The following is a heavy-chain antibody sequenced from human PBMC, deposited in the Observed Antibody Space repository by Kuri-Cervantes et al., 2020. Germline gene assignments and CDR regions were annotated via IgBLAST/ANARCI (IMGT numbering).Heavy chain of an antibody. CDR3: ARDGPRSGSYNDYYGIDV. CDR2: INPSGGST. J-gene: IGHJ6*02. CDR1: GYTFTSYY. V-gene: IGHV1-46*01. Sequence: ASVKVSCKASGYTFTSYYMHWVRQAPGQGLEWMGIINPSGGSTSYAQKFQGRVTMTRDTSTSTVYMELSSLRSEDTAVYYCARDGPRSGSYNDYYGIDVWGQGTTVTVSS. D-gene: IGHD1-26*01.